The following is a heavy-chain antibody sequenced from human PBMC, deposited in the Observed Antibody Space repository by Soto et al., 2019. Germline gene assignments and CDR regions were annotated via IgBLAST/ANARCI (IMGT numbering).Heavy chain of an antibody. CDR3: ATLATRQESYCYGMDF. CDR1: GGTFSSYG. Sequence: QVQLVQSGAEVKKPGSSVKVSCKASGGTFSSYGITWVQQAPGQGLEWMGGIIPIFGTADYAQKFKGRVTITADKSTSTAYMELSSLRSEDKAVYYCATLATRQESYCYGMDFWGQGNTVTVSS. J-gene: IGHJ6*02. V-gene: IGHV1-69*06. CDR2: IIPIFGTA. D-gene: IGHD6-6*01.